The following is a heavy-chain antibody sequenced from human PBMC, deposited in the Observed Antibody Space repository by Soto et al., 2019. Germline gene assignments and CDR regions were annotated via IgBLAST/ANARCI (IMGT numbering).Heavy chain of an antibody. CDR2: INHSGST. D-gene: IGHD2-8*01. CDR1: GGSFSGYY. Sequence: PSETLSLTCAVSGGSFSGYYWSWIRQPPGKGLEWIGEINHSGSTNYNPSLKSRVTISVDTSKNQFSLKLSSVTAADTAVYYCARGGYCTFGVCRKYYCYMVVWGKGTTVTGSS. V-gene: IGHV4-34*01. J-gene: IGHJ6*03. CDR3: ARGGYCTFGVCRKYYCYMVV.